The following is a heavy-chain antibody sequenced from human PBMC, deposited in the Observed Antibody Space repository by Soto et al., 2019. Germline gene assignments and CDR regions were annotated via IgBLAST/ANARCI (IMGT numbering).Heavy chain of an antibody. J-gene: IGHJ6*02. D-gene: IGHD6-19*01. CDR2: ISGSGGST. CDR1: GFTFSSYA. V-gene: IGHV3-23*01. Sequence: GGSLRLSCAASGFTFSSYAMSWVRQAPGKGLEWVSAISGSGGSTYYADSVKGRFTISRDNSKNTLYLQMNSLRAEDTAVYYCAKGRRRYSSGTYNYYYYGMDFWGQGTTVTVSS. CDR3: AKGRRRYSSGTYNYYYYGMDF.